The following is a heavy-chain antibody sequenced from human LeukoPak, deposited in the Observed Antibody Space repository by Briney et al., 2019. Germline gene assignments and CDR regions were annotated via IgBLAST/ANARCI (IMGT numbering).Heavy chain of an antibody. CDR2: IKSKSDGGTI. J-gene: IGHJ1*01. CDR3: STGITTIFGVF. V-gene: IGHV3-15*01. Sequence: GGSLRLPCAASGFTFSVAWMTWVRQAPGKGLEWVGRIKSKSDGGTIDYAAPVKGRFTIPRDDSKNTLYLQMTSLKSEDTAVYYCSTGITTIFGVFWGQGSLVTVSS. CDR1: GFTFSVAW. D-gene: IGHD3-3*01.